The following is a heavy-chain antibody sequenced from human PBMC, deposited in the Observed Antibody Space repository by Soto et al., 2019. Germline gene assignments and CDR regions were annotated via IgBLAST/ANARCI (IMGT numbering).Heavy chain of an antibody. V-gene: IGHV1-3*01. CDR1: GYTLTSYS. Sequence: ASGKVSCQASGYTLTSYSMHWVGPAPGQRLEWMGWINAGNGNTKYSQKFQGRVTITRDTSASTAYMELSSLRSEDTAVYYCARSIAVVTALDYWGQGTLVTVSS. CDR3: ARSIAVVTALDY. CDR2: INAGNGNT. D-gene: IGHD2-21*02. J-gene: IGHJ4*02.